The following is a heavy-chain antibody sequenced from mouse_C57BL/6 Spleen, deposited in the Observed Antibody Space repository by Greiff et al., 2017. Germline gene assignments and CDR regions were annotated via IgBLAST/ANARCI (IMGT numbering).Heavy chain of an antibody. J-gene: IGHJ4*01. CDR1: GYAFSSSW. Sequence: QVQLQQSGPELVKPGASVKISCKASGYAFSSSWMNWVKQRPGKGLEWIGRIYPGDGDTNYNGKFKGKATLTADKSSSTAYMQLSSLTSEDSAVYFCARSGHYYGSTHYYAMDYWGQGTSVTVSS. D-gene: IGHD1-1*01. CDR2: IYPGDGDT. CDR3: ARSGHYYGSTHYYAMDY. V-gene: IGHV1-82*01.